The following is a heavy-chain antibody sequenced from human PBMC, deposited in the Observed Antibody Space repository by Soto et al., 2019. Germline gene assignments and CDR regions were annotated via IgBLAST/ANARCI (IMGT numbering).Heavy chain of an antibody. CDR2: ISSRSSYI. CDR3: ARESLYSGSYYYFDY. D-gene: IGHD1-26*01. Sequence: EVQLVESGGGLVKPGGSLRLSCAASGFTFSSYSMNWVRQAPGKGLEWVSSISSRSSYIYYADSVKGRFTISRDNAKNSLYLQMNSLRAEDTAVYYCARESLYSGSYYYFDYWGQGTLVTVSS. J-gene: IGHJ4*02. CDR1: GFTFSSYS. V-gene: IGHV3-21*01.